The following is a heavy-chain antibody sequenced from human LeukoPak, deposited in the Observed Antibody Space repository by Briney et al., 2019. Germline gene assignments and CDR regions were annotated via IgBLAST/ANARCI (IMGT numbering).Heavy chain of an antibody. Sequence: SETLSLTCAVYGGSFSGYYWSWIRQPPGKGLEWIGEINHSGSTNYNPSLKSRVTISVDTSKNQFSLKLSSVTAADTAVYYCATTRGRAVAGFDYWGQGTLVTVSS. D-gene: IGHD6-19*01. J-gene: IGHJ4*02. CDR2: INHSGST. CDR1: GGSFSGYY. V-gene: IGHV4-34*01. CDR3: ATTRGRAVAGFDY.